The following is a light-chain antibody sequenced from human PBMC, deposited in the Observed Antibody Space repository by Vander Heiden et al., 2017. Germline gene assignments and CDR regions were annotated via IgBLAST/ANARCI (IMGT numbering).Light chain of an antibody. Sequence: DIQMTQSPSSLAASVGDRVTITCQASQDISNYLNWYQQKPGKAPKLLIYDASNLETGVPSRFSGSGSGTDFTFTISSLQPDDIATYYCQQYDNLPSTAFGQGTKLEIK. CDR2: DAS. CDR1: QDISNY. J-gene: IGKJ2*01. CDR3: QQYDNLPSTA. V-gene: IGKV1-33*01.